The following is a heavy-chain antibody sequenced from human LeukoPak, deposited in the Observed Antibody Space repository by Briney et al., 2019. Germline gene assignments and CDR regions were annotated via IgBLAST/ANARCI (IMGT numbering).Heavy chain of an antibody. CDR3: ARGVEPLAANTLAY. Sequence: SGGSLRLSCAASGFTVITNDMIWVRQAPGKGLEWVPVLYSDGNTKYADSVQGRFTISRDNSKNTLYLEMNSLSPDDTAVYYCARGVEPLAANTLAYWGQGTLVTVSS. V-gene: IGHV3-53*01. J-gene: IGHJ4*02. D-gene: IGHD1-14*01. CDR1: GFTVITND. CDR2: LYSDGNT.